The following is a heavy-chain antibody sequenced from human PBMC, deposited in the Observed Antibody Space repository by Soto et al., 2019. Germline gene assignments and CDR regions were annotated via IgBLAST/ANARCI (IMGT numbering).Heavy chain of an antibody. Sequence: GGSLRLSCAASGFTVSDNYMPCVRQAPGKGLEWVSIIYSGSNTYHADSVKGRFTISRDNSKNTLYLQMNSLRAEDTAVYYCASIQWGSSSHIDYWGQGTLDTVSS. CDR2: IYSGSNT. CDR3: ASIQWGSSSHIDY. D-gene: IGHD6-13*01. V-gene: IGHV3-53*01. CDR1: GFTVSDNY. J-gene: IGHJ4*02.